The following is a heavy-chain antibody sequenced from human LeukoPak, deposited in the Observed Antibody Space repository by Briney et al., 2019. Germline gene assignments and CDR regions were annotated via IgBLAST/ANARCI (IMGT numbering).Heavy chain of an antibody. CDR1: GFTFDDYA. D-gene: IGHD6-19*01. CDR2: ISWNSGSI. Sequence: GGSLRLSCAASGFTFDDYAMHWVRQAPGKGLEWASGISWNSGSIGYADSVKGRFTISRDNAKNSLYLQMNRLRAEDAAYYCCEKWAGRSGWCFFDYWGQGTLVTVSS. V-gene: IGHV3-9*01. J-gene: IGHJ4*02. CDR3: EKWAGRSGWCFFDY.